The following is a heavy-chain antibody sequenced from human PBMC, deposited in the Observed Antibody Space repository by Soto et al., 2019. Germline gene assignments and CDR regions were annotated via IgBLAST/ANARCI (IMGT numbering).Heavy chain of an antibody. Sequence: PSETPSLTCSVSGGYISSYFWNWIRQPPGKGLEWIGWIYYSGSTNYNLSLKSRVTISVDTSKNQFSLRLSSVTAADTAIFYCARDLWDYAEPGYYYYMDVWGKGTTVTVSS. D-gene: IGHD4-17*01. J-gene: IGHJ6*03. V-gene: IGHV4-59*01. CDR2: IYYSGST. CDR3: ARDLWDYAEPGYYYYMDV. CDR1: GGYISSYF.